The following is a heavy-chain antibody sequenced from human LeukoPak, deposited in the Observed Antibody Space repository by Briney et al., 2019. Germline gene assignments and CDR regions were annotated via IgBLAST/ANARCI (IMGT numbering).Heavy chain of an antibody. CDR1: GGSISSYY. CDR3: ARGEMATIEDAFDI. Sequence: SETLSLTCTVSGGSISSYYWNWIRQPPGKGLEWIGYIYYSGSTNYNPSLKSRVTISVDTSKNQFSLKLSSVTAADTAVYYCARGEMATIEDAFDIWGQGTMVTVSS. D-gene: IGHD5-24*01. CDR2: IYYSGST. J-gene: IGHJ3*02. V-gene: IGHV4-59*01.